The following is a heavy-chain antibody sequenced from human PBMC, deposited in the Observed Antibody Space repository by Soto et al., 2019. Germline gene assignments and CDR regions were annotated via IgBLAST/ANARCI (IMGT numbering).Heavy chain of an antibody. CDR1: GASISSYY. V-gene: IGHV4-59*01. CDR3: AYGGSSEGYLDP. Sequence: SETLSLTCTVSGASISSYYWSWVRQPPGKGLEWIGYFYYSGSTNYNPSLKSRASMSVDTSKKKFSLKLSSVTAADAAVYYCAYGGSSEGYLDPWGQGALVTVX. J-gene: IGHJ5*02. CDR2: FYYSGST. D-gene: IGHD1-26*01.